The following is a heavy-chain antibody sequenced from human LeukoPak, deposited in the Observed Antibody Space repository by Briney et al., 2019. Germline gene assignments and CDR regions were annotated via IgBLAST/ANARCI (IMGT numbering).Heavy chain of an antibody. CDR3: AKDWGAYCGGDCYGFDY. J-gene: IGHJ4*02. CDR2: FYSGGKT. V-gene: IGHV3-53*01. CDR1: GFTVSSSY. D-gene: IGHD2-21*02. Sequence: GGSLRLSCAASGFTVSSSYMSWVRQAPGKGLEWVSVFYSGGKTYYTDSVKGRFTISRDNSKNTLYLQMNSLRAEDTAVYYCAKDWGAYCGGDCYGFDYWGQGTLVTVSS.